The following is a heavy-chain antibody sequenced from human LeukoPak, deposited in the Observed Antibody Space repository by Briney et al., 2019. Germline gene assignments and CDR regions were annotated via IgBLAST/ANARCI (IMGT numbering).Heavy chain of an antibody. D-gene: IGHD3-10*01. Sequence: SETLSLTCTVSGGSISSYYWSWIRQPPGQGLEWIGYIYYSGSTNYNPSLKSRVTISVDTSKNQFSLKLSSVTAADTAVYYCARDDGVIPFDYWGQGTLVSVSS. V-gene: IGHV4-59*01. CDR1: GGSISSYY. J-gene: IGHJ4*02. CDR2: IYYSGST. CDR3: ARDDGVIPFDY.